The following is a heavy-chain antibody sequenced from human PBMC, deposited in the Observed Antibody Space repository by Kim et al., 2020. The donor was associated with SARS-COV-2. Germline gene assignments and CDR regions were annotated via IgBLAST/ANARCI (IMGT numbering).Heavy chain of an antibody. CDR2: ISSSSSTI. V-gene: IGHV3-48*02. CDR1: GFNFSAYS. CDR3: ARVSPAGGQRLRDL. Sequence: GGSLRLSCAASGFNFSAYSMNWVRQAPGKGLDWVSYISSSSSTIYYADSVKGRFTISRDHAKNSLYLQMNSLRDEDTAVYYCARVSPAGGQRLRDLWGHGTLVTVSS. D-gene: IGHD3-16*01. J-gene: IGHJ4*01.